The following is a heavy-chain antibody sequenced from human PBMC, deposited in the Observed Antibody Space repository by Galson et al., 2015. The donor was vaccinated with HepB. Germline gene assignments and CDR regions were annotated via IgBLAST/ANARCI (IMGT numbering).Heavy chain of an antibody. J-gene: IGHJ2*01. CDR1: GFTFSNAW. CDR3: TTFTVTQRRYFDL. V-gene: IGHV3-15*01. Sequence: LRLSCAASGFTFSNAWMSWVRQAPGKGLEWVGRIKSKTDGGTTDYAAPVKGRFTISRDDSKNTLYLQMNSLKTEDTAVYYCTTFTVTQRRYFDLWGRGTLVTVSS. D-gene: IGHD4-17*01. CDR2: IKSKTDGGTT.